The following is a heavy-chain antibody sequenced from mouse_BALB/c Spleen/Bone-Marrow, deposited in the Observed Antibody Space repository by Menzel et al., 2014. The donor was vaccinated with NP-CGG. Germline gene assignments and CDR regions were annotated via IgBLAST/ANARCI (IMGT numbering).Heavy chain of an antibody. CDR2: SRNKAKYYTT. Sequence: EVQLVESGGGLVQPGDSLRLSCATSGFTFSDFYMERVRQHPGKRLEWIAASRNKAKYYTTEYSASVKGRFIVSRDTSQSVLYLQMNALRAEDTAIYYCARDVGYGNYFVYWGQGTLVTVSA. CDR1: GFTFSDFY. V-gene: IGHV7-1*02. D-gene: IGHD2-10*02. CDR3: ARDVGYGNYFVY. J-gene: IGHJ3*01.